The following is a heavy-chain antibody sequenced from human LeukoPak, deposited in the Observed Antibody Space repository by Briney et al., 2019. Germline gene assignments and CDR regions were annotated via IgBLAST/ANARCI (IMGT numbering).Heavy chain of an antibody. CDR3: TRGVDAGTDY. Sequence: ASVKVSCTASGYSFTSYDINWVRQTPGQGLEWMGWMSPNIGNTAYAQKFQRRVTMTSITSITTAYMELSSLTSEDTAIYYCTRGVDAGTDYWGQGTLVTVSS. CDR1: GYSFTSYD. CDR2: MSPNIGNT. V-gene: IGHV1-8*01. D-gene: IGHD6-13*01. J-gene: IGHJ4*02.